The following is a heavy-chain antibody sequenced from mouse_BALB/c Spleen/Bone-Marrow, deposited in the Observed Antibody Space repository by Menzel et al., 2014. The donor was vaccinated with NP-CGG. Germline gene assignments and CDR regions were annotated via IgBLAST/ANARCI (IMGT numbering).Heavy chain of an antibody. Sequence: VQLQQSGPELVKPGASVKVSCKASGYSFTDYNTYWVKQSHGKSLEWIGYIAPYNGDTSYNQKFKDKATLTVDKSSSTAFMHLNSLTSEDSAVYYCARRLTGTWFAYWGQGTLVTVSA. D-gene: IGHD4-1*01. CDR2: IAPYNGDT. CDR3: ARRLTGTWFAY. J-gene: IGHJ3*01. CDR1: GYSFTDYN. V-gene: IGHV1S135*01.